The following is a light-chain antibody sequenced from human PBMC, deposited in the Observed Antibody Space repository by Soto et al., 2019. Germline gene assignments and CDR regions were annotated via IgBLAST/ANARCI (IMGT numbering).Light chain of an antibody. CDR2: DNE. Sequence: QSVLTQPPSVSAAPGQKVTISCSGTRSNIGDNYVSWYQQLPGTAPKLLISDNERRPSGIPDLFSGSKSATTATLAITGLQYGDEAEYYCGTWDTSLSTYVFAAGTNVTVL. CDR3: GTWDTSLSTYV. V-gene: IGLV1-51*01. J-gene: IGLJ1*01. CDR1: RSNIGDNY.